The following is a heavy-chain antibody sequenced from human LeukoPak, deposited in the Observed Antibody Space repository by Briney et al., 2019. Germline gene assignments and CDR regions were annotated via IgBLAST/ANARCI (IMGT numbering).Heavy chain of an antibody. CDR2: ISYDGGNI. CDR1: GFTFDAYA. V-gene: IGHV3-30*04. CDR3: GRDPPIGSGWAQNHFDY. Sequence: PGGSLRLSCAPPGFTFDAYAMHWVRQAPGKGLEWVALISYDGGNIYYSDSVQGRFTISRDNSKNTLYLQMNTLRPEDTAIYYCGRDPPIGSGWAQNHFDYWGQGTLVTVSS. D-gene: IGHD6-19*01. J-gene: IGHJ4*02.